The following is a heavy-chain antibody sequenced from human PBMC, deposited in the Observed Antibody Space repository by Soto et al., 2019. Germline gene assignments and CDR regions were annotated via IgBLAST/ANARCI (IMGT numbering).Heavy chain of an antibody. Sequence: GEPLKISCKGSGYSFASYWIGWVRQMPGKGLEWMGIIYPGDSHTRYSPSFQGQVTISADKSISTAYLQWSSLKASDTAMYYCARQEFRPEEGVQSFDYWGQGTLVTVSS. V-gene: IGHV5-51*01. J-gene: IGHJ4*02. CDR2: IYPGDSHT. CDR3: ARQEFRPEEGVQSFDY. D-gene: IGHD3-10*01. CDR1: GYSFASYW.